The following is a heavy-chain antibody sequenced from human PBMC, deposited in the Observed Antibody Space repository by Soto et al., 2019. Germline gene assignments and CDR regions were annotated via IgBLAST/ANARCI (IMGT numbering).Heavy chain of an antibody. CDR1: GFTFTSSA. D-gene: IGHD6-6*01. CDR3: AAGSSSSGGDY. V-gene: IGHV1-58*01. J-gene: IGHJ4*02. CDR2: IVVGSGNT. Sequence: QMQLVQSGPEVKKPGTSVKVSCKASGFTFTSSAVQWVRQARGQRLEWIGWIVVGSGNTNYAQKFQERVTITRDMSTSTASMELSSLRSEDTAVYYCAAGSSSSGGDYWGQGTLVTVSS.